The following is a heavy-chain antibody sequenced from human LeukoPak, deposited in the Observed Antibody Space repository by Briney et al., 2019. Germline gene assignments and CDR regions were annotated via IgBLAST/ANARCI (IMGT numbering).Heavy chain of an antibody. CDR3: ARLRVDWDYYYGMDV. D-gene: IGHD2-21*01. V-gene: IGHV4-39*01. J-gene: IGHJ6*02. Sequence: PSETLSLTCTVSGGSISSYYWSWIRQPPGKGLEWIGSIYYSGSTCYNPSLKSRVTISVDTSKNQFSLKLSSVTAADTAVYYRARLRVDWDYYYGMDVWGQGTTVTVSS. CDR2: IYYSGST. CDR1: GGSISSYY.